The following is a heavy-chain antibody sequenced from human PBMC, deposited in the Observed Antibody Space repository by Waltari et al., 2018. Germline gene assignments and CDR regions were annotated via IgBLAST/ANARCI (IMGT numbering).Heavy chain of an antibody. Sequence: EVQLVESGGGLVQPGGSLRLSCADSGFAFSSSVIGGVRQAPGKGMEWVAVISGSGYSTYYADSVKGRFTISRDNSKNTLYLQMNSLRAEDTAVYYCAKDFDIAAARGHFDYWGQGTLVTVSS. J-gene: IGHJ4*02. CDR3: AKDFDIAAARGHFDY. V-gene: IGHV3-23*04. D-gene: IGHD6-13*01. CDR1: GFAFSSSV. CDR2: ISGSGYST.